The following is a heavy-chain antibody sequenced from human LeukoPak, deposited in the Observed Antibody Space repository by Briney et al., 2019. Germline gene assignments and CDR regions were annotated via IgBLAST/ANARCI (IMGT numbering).Heavy chain of an antibody. V-gene: IGHV4-30-4*01. D-gene: IGHD4-17*01. J-gene: IGHJ3*02. CDR3: ARDPVGYGDPADT. Sequence: PSETLSLTCTVSGGSINTADYFWSWIRQPPGKGLEWIGYIYYSGSTYYNPSLKSRVTISVDTSKSQFSLKLNSVTAADTAVYYCARDPVGYGDPADTWGQGTMVTVSS. CDR2: IYYSGST. CDR1: GGSINTADYF.